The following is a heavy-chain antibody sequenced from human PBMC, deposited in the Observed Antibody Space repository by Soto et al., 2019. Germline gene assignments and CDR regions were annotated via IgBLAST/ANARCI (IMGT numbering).Heavy chain of an antibody. CDR1: GFTFSNYG. CDR2: IWYDGNYK. D-gene: IGHD6-13*01. J-gene: IGHJ4*02. CDR3: ARDRRPAAGGRGLGD. Sequence: QVQLVESGGGVVQPGRSLRLSCAASGFTFSNYGMHWVRQAQGKGLEWVAGIWYDGNYKSYADSVKGRFNISRDNSKNTLYLQMSSLRAEDTALYYCARDRRPAAGGRGLGDWGLATLVTVSS. V-gene: IGHV3-33*01.